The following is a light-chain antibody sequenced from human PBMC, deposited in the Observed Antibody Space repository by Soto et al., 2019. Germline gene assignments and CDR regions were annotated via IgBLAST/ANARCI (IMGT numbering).Light chain of an antibody. CDR1: QSVSSY. V-gene: IGKV3-11*01. Sequence: EIVVTQSPATLSVSKGERATLSCRASQSVSSYLAWYQQKPGQAPRLLIYDASTRATGIPARFSGSGSGTDFTLTISSLQPEDFAVYYCQQRSNWPPITFGQGTRLEIK. J-gene: IGKJ5*01. CDR3: QQRSNWPPIT. CDR2: DAS.